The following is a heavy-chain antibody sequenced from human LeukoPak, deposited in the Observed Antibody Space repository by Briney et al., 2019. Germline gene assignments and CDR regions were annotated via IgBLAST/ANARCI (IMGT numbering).Heavy chain of an antibody. J-gene: IGHJ4*02. V-gene: IGHV1-18*01. CDR2: VTSDDRDT. CDR1: GYNVSAYG. D-gene: IGHD1-1*01. Sequence: ASVKVSCRASGYNVSAYGMTWVRQAPGQGLEWMGWVTSDDRDTKYAPKFQGRVTMTTDMSSTTAYMELRSLRSDDTAVYYCARGSHEYWNDYWGQGTLVTVSS. CDR3: ARGSHEYWNDY.